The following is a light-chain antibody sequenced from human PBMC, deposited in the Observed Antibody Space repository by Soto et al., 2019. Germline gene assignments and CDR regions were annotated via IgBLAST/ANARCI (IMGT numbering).Light chain of an antibody. CDR3: QQRTNWPTST. J-gene: IGKJ5*01. CDR2: DAS. CDR1: QNVRSY. V-gene: IGKV3-11*01. Sequence: EIVLTQSPATLSLSPGERATLSCRASQNVRSYLAWYQQKPGQAPRLLIHDASSRATGIPDRFSGSGSGTDFTLTISSLEPEYSAVYYCQQRTNWPTSTFDQVTRLVIK.